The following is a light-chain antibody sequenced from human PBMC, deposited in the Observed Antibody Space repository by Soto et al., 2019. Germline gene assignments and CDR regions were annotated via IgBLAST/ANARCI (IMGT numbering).Light chain of an antibody. CDR3: QSYDSRLSAYV. CDR1: SSNIGAGYD. CDR2: TNN. J-gene: IGLJ1*01. Sequence: QSALTQPPSVSGAPGQRVTISCTGSSSNIGAGYDVHWYLQVPGTAPKLLVYTNNNRPSGVPDRFSGSKSDTSASLAITGLQAEDEADYYCQSYDSRLSAYVFGTGTRSPS. V-gene: IGLV1-40*01.